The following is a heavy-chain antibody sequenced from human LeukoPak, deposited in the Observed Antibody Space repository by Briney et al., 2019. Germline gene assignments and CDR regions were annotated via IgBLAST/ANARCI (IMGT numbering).Heavy chain of an antibody. J-gene: IGHJ6*03. Sequence: SETLSLTCTVSGGSISSYYWSWIRQPAGKGLEWIGRIYTSGSTNYNPSLKSRVTMSVDTSKNQFSLKLSSVTAADTAVYYCARESYDFWSGYFDYYYYYYMDVWGKGTTVTVSS. V-gene: IGHV4-4*07. D-gene: IGHD3-3*01. CDR3: ARESYDFWSGYFDYYYYYYMDV. CDR2: IYTSGST. CDR1: GGSISSYY.